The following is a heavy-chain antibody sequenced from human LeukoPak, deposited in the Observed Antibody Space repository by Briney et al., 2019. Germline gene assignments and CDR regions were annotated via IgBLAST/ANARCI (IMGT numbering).Heavy chain of an antibody. CDR3: ARVDPDSSGWYERGDWLDP. Sequence: SETLSLTCTVSGGSISSSSYYWSWIRQPPGKGLEWIGYIYYSGSTNYNPSLKSRVTISVDTSKNQFSLKLSSVTAADTAVYYCARVDPDSSGWYERGDWLDPWGQGTLVTVSS. J-gene: IGHJ5*02. V-gene: IGHV4-61*01. CDR2: IYYSGST. D-gene: IGHD6-19*01. CDR1: GGSISSSSYY.